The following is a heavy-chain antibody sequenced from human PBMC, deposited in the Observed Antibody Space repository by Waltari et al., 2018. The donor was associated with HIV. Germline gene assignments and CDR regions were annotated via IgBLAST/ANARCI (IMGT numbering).Heavy chain of an antibody. Sequence: EVQLVESGGGLVQPGGSLRLSCAASGFTFSSYDMHWVRQATVKGLEWVAVFGTAGDTYYPGSVKCRFTISRENAKNSLYLQMNSLRAGDTAVYYCVSGYAFDYWGQGTLVTVSS. CDR3: VSGYAFDY. V-gene: IGHV3-13*01. D-gene: IGHD5-12*01. CDR1: GFTFSSYD. CDR2: FGTAGDT. J-gene: IGHJ4*02.